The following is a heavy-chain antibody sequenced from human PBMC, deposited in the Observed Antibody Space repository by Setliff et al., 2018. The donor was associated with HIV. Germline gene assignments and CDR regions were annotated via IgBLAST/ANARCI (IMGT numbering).Heavy chain of an antibody. CDR1: GGSISSYY. J-gene: IGHJ6*03. D-gene: IGHD3-10*01. Sequence: SETLSLSCTVSGGSISSYYWSWIRQPPGKGLEWIGYIYYSGSTNYNPSLKSRVTISVDTSKNQFSLKLSSVTAADTAVYYCARRITMVRGVYQPYYYYYMDVWGKGTTVTVSS. CDR2: IYYSGST. CDR3: ARRITMVRGVYQPYYYYYMDV. V-gene: IGHV4-59*08.